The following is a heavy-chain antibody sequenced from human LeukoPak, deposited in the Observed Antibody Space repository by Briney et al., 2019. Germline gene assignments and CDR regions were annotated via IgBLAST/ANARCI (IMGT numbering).Heavy chain of an antibody. J-gene: IGHJ4*02. Sequence: PSETLSLTCTVSGGSISSYYWSWIRQPPGKGLEWIGYIYYSGSTNYNPSLQSRVTISVDTSKNQFSLKLSSVTAADTAVYYCARRYCSGGSCYSSFDDWGQGSLVTVSS. D-gene: IGHD2-15*01. V-gene: IGHV4-59*08. CDR2: IYYSGST. CDR1: GGSISSYY. CDR3: ARRYCSGGSCYSSFDD.